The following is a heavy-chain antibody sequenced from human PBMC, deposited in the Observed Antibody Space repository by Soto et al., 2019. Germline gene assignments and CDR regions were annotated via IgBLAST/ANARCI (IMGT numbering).Heavy chain of an antibody. J-gene: IGHJ4*02. D-gene: IGHD6-13*01. CDR2: TNHSGST. Sequence: QVQLQQWGAGLLKPSETLSLTCAVYGGSFSGYYWSWIRQPPGKGLEWIGETNHSGSTNYNPSLKSRVTISVDTSKNQFSLKLSSVTAADTAVYYCARGGGQQLVTFDYWGQGTLVTVSS. CDR3: ARGGGQQLVTFDY. V-gene: IGHV4-34*01. CDR1: GGSFSGYY.